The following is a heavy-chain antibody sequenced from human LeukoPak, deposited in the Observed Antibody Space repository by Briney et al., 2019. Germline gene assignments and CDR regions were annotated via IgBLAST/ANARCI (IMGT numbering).Heavy chain of an antibody. CDR1: AFTFSGYS. CDR3: ARVGYDYNWYDAFDI. J-gene: IGHJ3*02. CDR2: ISHDGSNK. D-gene: IGHD1-1*01. Sequence: KPGRALRISCVVSAFTFSGYSMHWVRQAPGKGLEWGAFISHDGSNKYCADSLKGRFTISRDNSKNTLFLQMNSLRPEDTAVYYCARVGYDYNWYDAFDIWGQGTMVTVSS. V-gene: IGHV3-30*04.